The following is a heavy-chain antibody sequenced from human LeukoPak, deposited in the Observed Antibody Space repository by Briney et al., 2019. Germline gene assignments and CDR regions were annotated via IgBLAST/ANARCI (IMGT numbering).Heavy chain of an antibody. D-gene: IGHD3-9*01. CDR3: AKTGYLHFDY. V-gene: IGHV3-48*03. CDR1: AFTFSSYE. CDR2: ISSSGSTI. J-gene: IGHJ4*02. Sequence: GGSLRLSCAASAFTFSSYEMNWVRQAPGKGLEWVSYISSSGSTIYYADSVKGRFTISRDNAKNSLYLQMNSLRAEDTAIYYCAKTGYLHFDYWGQGTLVTVSS.